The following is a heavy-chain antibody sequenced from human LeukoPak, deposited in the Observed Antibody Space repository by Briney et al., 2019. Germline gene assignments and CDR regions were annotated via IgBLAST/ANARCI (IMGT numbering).Heavy chain of an antibody. D-gene: IGHD6-13*01. Sequence: ASVKVSCKASGYTFTSYGISWVRQAPGQGLEWMGWISAYNGNTNYAQKLQGRVTITTDESTSTAYMELSSLRSEDTAVYYCARASYSSSWHYYYYYMDVWGKGTTVTVSS. V-gene: IGHV1-18*01. CDR3: ARASYSSSWHYYYYYMDV. CDR1: GYTFTSYG. CDR2: ISAYNGNT. J-gene: IGHJ6*03.